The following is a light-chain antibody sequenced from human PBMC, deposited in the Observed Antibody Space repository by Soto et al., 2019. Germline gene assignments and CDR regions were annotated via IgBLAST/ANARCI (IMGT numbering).Light chain of an antibody. CDR1: QSISRS. J-gene: IGKJ3*01. Sequence: DIQMTQSPSTLSASVGDRVTITCRASQSISRSLSWYQQKPGKAPNLLIFDASSLEGSVPSRFSGSGFGTEFTLTVTILQPADFATYCSQQYSDFLISFGSGTPVD. V-gene: IGKV1-5*01. CDR2: DAS. CDR3: QQYSDFLIS.